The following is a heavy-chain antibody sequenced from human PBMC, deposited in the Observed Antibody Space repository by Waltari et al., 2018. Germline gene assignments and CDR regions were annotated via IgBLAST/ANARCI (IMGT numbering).Heavy chain of an antibody. J-gene: IGHJ4*02. CDR2: VYPGDSDT. Sequence: EVQLEQSGVAVNEPGESLKISCKAPGYIFTNYWIGGVRQMPGKGLEWMWHVYPGDSDTRYSLSLESQVTISVDKAINTAYLQWNSLTASDTDLYYWARSCSNSGCHYFDSWGQGTVVTVSS. CDR1: GYIFTNYW. V-gene: IGHV5-51*03. CDR3: ARSCSNSGCHYFDS. D-gene: IGHD5-12*01.